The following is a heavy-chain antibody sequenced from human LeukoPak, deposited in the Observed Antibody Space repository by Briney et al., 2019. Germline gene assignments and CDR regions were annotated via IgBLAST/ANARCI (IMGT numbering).Heavy chain of an antibody. CDR1: GFTLSNAY. CDR3: TTTIVGVTTWFDP. V-gene: IGHV3-15*01. J-gene: IGHJ5*02. D-gene: IGHD1-26*01. CDR2: IKNKTNGGTT. Sequence: PGGSLRLSCAASGFTLSNAYMSWVRQAPGKGLEWVGRIKNKTNGGTTDYAAPVKGRFTISRDESKNTLYLQMNSLKTEDTAGYYFTTTIVGVTTWFDPWGQGTLVTVSS.